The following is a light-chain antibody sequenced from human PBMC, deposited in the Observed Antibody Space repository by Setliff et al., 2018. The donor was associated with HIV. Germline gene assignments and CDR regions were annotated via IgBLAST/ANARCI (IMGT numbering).Light chain of an antibody. Sequence: QSVLTQPPSVSAAPGQKVTISCSGSSSNIGSYYVSWYQQLPGTAPKLLIYDSNKRPSGIPDRFSGSKSGTSATLAIAGLQPGDEADDYCGSWDSGLTAAVFGGGTKVTGL. J-gene: IGLJ2*01. CDR2: DSN. CDR3: GSWDSGLTAAV. CDR1: SSNIGSYY. V-gene: IGLV1-51*01.